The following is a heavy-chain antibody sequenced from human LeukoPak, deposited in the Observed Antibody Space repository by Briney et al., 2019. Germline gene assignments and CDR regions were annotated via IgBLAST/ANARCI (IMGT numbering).Heavy chain of an antibody. J-gene: IGHJ5*02. V-gene: IGHV4-38-2*02. CDR3: ARVGGHRRGEDWFDP. Sequence: NTSETLSLTCTVSSYSISSAYYWGWIRQPPGKGLEWIGSIYYSGSTYYNPSLKSRVTISVDTSKNQFSLKLSSVTAADTAVYYCARVGGHRRGEDWFDPWGQGTLVTVSS. D-gene: IGHD1-14*01. CDR1: SYSISSAYY. CDR2: IYYSGST.